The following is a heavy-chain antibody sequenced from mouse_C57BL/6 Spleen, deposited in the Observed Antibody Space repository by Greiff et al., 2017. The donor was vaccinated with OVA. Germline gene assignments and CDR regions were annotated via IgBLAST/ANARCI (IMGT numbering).Heavy chain of an antibody. Sequence: DVMLVESEGGLVQPGSSMKLSCTASGFTFSDYYMAWVRQVPEKGLEWVANINYDGSSTYYLDSLKSRFIISRDNAKNILYLQMSSLKSEDTATYYCARAITTVVARYYFDYWGQGTTLTVSS. D-gene: IGHD1-1*01. CDR1: GFTFSDYY. CDR3: ARAITTVVARYYFDY. CDR2: INYDGSST. J-gene: IGHJ2*01. V-gene: IGHV5-16*01.